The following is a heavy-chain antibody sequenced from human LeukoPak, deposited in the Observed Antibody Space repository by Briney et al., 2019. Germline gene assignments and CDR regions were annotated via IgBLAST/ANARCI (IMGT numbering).Heavy chain of an antibody. CDR1: GGTFSSYA. J-gene: IGHJ5*02. D-gene: IGHD2-2*01. CDR2: IIPIFGTA. V-gene: IGHV1-69*05. CDR3: AGGSTRRLRAWYNWFDP. Sequence: AASVKVSCKASGGTFSSYAISWVRQAPGQGLEWMGGIIPIFGTANYAQKFQGRVTITTDESTSTAYMELSSLRSEDTAVYYCAGGSTRRLRAWYNWFDPWGQGTLVTVSS.